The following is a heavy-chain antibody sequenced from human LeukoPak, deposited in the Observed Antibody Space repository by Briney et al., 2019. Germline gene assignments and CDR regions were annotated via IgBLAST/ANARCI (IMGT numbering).Heavy chain of an antibody. CDR1: GFTFSSYW. D-gene: IGHD3-16*01. Sequence: GGSLRLSCAASGFTFSSYWMNWARQAPGKGLECVASINHNGNVNYYVDSVKGRFTISRDNAKNSLYLQMSNLRAEDTAVYFCARGGGLGVWGQGATVTVSS. V-gene: IGHV3-7*03. CDR2: INHNGNVN. CDR3: ARGGGLGV. J-gene: IGHJ6*02.